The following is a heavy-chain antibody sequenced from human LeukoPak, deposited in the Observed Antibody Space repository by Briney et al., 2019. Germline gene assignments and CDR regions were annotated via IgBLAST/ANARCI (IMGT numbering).Heavy chain of an antibody. CDR1: GFTFSSYA. V-gene: IGHV3-30-3*01. CDR3: ERDFKIGVGGFDY. Sequence: GGSLRLSCAASGFTFSSYAMHWVRQAPGKGLEWVAVISYDGSNKYYADSVKGRFTISRDNSKNTLYLQMNSLRAEDTAVYYCERDFKIGVGGFDYWGQGTLATVSS. CDR2: ISYDGSNK. D-gene: IGHD6-19*01. J-gene: IGHJ4*02.